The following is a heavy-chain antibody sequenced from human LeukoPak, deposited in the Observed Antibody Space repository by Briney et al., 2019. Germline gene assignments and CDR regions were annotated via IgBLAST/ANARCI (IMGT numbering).Heavy chain of an antibody. CDR3: ASGIAARSFPCFDL. D-gene: IGHD6-6*01. CDR2: IIPNFGIA. V-gene: IGHV1-69*04. CDR1: GGTFSSYA. Sequence: SVKLSCTASGGTFSSYAISWVRQAPGQGLEWMGRIIPNFGIANYAHNFQGRFTITADKSTCTAYLELSSLSSEDTAVYYCASGIAARSFPCFDLWGQGTLVTVSS. J-gene: IGHJ5*02.